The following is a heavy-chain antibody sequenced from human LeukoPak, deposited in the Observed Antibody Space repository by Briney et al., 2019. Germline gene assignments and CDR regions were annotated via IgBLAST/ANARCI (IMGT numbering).Heavy chain of an antibody. CDR1: GFTVSNNF. J-gene: IGHJ5*02. CDR3: AKDLELGIYNWFDP. Sequence: PGGSLRLSCAASGFTVSNNFMSWVRQAPGKGLEWVAVISYDGSNKYYADSVKGRFTISRDNSKNTLYLQMNSLRAEDTAVYYCAKDLELGIYNWFDPWGQGTLVTVSS. V-gene: IGHV3-30*18. CDR2: ISYDGSNK. D-gene: IGHD5-24*01.